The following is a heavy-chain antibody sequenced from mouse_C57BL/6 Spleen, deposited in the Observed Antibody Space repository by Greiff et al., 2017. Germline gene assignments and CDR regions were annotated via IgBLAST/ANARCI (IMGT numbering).Heavy chain of an antibody. CDR3: TRDSLYYYGSSYPAWFAY. Sequence: EVQGVESGEGLVKPGGSLKLSCAASGFTFSSYAMSWVRQTPEKRLEWVAYISSGGDYIYYADTVKGRFTISRDNARNTLYLQMSSLKSEDTAMYYCTRDSLYYYGSSYPAWFAYWGQGTLVTVSA. CDR1: GFTFSSYA. D-gene: IGHD1-1*01. J-gene: IGHJ3*01. CDR2: ISSGGDYI. V-gene: IGHV5-9-1*02.